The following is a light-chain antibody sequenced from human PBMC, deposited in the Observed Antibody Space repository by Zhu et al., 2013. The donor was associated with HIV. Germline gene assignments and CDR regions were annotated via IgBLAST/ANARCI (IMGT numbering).Light chain of an antibody. CDR2: EVS. CDR3: SSYTRSGFV. CDR1: SSDVGGYNY. V-gene: IGLV2-14*01. J-gene: IGLJ1*01. Sequence: QSALTQPASVSGSPGQSITISCTGTSSDVGGYNYVSWYQQHPGTAPKLMIYEVSNRPSGVSNRFSGSKSGNTASLTISGLQAEDEADYYCSSYTRSGFVFGIGTKVTV.